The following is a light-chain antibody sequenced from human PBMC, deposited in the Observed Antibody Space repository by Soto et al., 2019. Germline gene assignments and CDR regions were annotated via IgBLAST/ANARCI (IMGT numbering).Light chain of an antibody. J-gene: IGLJ3*02. V-gene: IGLV2-8*01. Sequence: QSALTQPPSASGSPGQSVTISCTGSSSDVGGYNYVSWYQQHPGKAPKLIIYEVNKRPSGVPDRFSGSKSGTSASLTVSGLQAEDEADYYCSSYAGSNNWVFGGGTKVTVL. CDR1: SSDVGGYNY. CDR3: SSYAGSNNWV. CDR2: EVN.